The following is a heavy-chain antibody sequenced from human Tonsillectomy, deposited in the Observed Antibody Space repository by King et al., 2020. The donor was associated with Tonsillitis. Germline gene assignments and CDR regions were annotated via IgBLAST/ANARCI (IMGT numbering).Heavy chain of an antibody. Sequence: VQLVESGGGVVQPGRSLRLSCAASGFTFSSYAMHWVRQAPGKGLEWVAVISYDGSNKYYADSVKGRFTISRDNSKNTLYLQMNSLIAEDTAVYYCARGSDSSGYYYVPFDYWGQGTLVTVSS. CDR3: ARGSDSSGYYYVPFDY. V-gene: IGHV3-30*04. D-gene: IGHD3-22*01. CDR1: GFTFSSYA. J-gene: IGHJ4*02. CDR2: ISYDGSNK.